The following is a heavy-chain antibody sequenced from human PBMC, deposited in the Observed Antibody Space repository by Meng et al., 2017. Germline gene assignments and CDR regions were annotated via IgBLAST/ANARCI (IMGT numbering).Heavy chain of an antibody. V-gene: IGHV1-3*01. Sequence: QVLSSGADVKEPGATLKVSCKASGYTFTSYAMHWVRQAPGQSLEWMGWLNAGNGDTKYSQKFQGRVTITRDSSASTAYMELSSLRSEDTAVYYCARDSCTGGICYRGSFDYWAQGTLVTVSS. CDR1: GYTFTSYA. D-gene: IGHD2-15*01. CDR3: ARDSCTGGICYRGSFDY. CDR2: LNAGNGDT. J-gene: IGHJ4*02.